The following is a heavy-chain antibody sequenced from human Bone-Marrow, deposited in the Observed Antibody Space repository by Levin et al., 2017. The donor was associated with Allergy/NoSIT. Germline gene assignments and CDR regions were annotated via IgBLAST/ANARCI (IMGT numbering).Heavy chain of an antibody. V-gene: IGHV1-46*01. CDR3: ARGAQGYCSSTSCRNRYNWFDP. Sequence: ASVKVSCKASGYTFTSYYMHWVRQAPGQGLEWMGIINPSGGSTSYAQKFQGRVTMTRDTSTSTVYMELSSLRSEDTAVYYCARGAQGYCSSTSCRNRYNWFDPWGQGTLVTVSS. D-gene: IGHD2-2*01. CDR1: GYTFTSYY. J-gene: IGHJ5*02. CDR2: INPSGGST.